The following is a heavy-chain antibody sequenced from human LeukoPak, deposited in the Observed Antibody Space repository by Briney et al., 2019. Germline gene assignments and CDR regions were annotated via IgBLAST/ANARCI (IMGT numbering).Heavy chain of an antibody. V-gene: IGHV4-39*07. D-gene: IGHD1-26*01. Sequence: PSETLSLTCTVSGGSISTSGYYWGWVRQPPGKGLEWIGSISYSGNTYYYPSLRSRVTMSLDASKNQFSLELNSVTPADTAVYYCARGGNYWPQWWFDPWGRGTLVSVSS. CDR1: GGSISTSGYY. CDR2: ISYSGNT. CDR3: ARGGNYWPQWWFDP. J-gene: IGHJ5*02.